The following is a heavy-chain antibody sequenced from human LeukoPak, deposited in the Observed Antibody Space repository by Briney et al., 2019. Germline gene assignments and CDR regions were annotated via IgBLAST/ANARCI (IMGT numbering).Heavy chain of an antibody. D-gene: IGHD5-18*01. CDR1: GYTFTSYA. CDR2: INTNTGNP. V-gene: IGHV7-4-1*02. CDR3: ARGRIQLWLAYNAFDI. J-gene: IGHJ3*02. Sequence: ASVKVSCKASGYTFTSYAMNWVRQAPGQGLEWMGWINTNTGNPTYAQGFTGRFVFSLDTSVSTAYLQISSLKAEDTAVYYCARGRIQLWLAYNAFDIWGQGTMVTVSS.